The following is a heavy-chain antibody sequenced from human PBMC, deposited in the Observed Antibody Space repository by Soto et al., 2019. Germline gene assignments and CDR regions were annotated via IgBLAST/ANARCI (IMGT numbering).Heavy chain of an antibody. CDR3: ASYGSGSYSFVY. J-gene: IGHJ4*02. V-gene: IGHV4-39*07. CDR1: GGSIISNSYY. CDR2: ILHSGST. D-gene: IGHD3-10*01. Sequence: SETLSLTCTVSGGSIISNSYYWGWIRQPPGKGLEWIGSILHSGSTNYNPSLKSRVTISVDTSKNQFSLKLSSMTAEDTAVYSCASYGSGSYSFVYWGQGTLVTVSS.